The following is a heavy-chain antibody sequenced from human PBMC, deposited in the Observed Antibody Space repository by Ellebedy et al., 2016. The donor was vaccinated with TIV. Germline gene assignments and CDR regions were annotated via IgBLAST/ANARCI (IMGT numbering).Heavy chain of an antibody. V-gene: IGHV3-21*04. D-gene: IGHD3-9*01. Sequence: GGSLRLSCAASGFTFSSYSMNWVRQAPGKGLEWVSSISSSSSYIYYADSVKGRFTISRDNAKNSLYLQMNSLRAEDTAVYYCAGDSPKTLRYFDWPEGAFDIWGQGTMVTVSS. CDR1: GFTFSSYS. J-gene: IGHJ3*02. CDR2: ISSSSSYI. CDR3: AGDSPKTLRYFDWPEGAFDI.